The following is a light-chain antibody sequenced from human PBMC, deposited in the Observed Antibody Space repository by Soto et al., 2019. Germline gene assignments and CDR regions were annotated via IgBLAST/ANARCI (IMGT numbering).Light chain of an antibody. CDR3: AAWDDSLNGHVV. Sequence: QSVLTQPPSASGTPGQRVTISCSGSSSNIGSNTVNWYQQLPGTAPKLLIYSNNQRPSGVPDRFSGSKSGTSASLAISGLQSEDGADYYCAAWDDSLNGHVVFGGGTKVIVL. V-gene: IGLV1-44*01. J-gene: IGLJ2*01. CDR2: SNN. CDR1: SSNIGSNT.